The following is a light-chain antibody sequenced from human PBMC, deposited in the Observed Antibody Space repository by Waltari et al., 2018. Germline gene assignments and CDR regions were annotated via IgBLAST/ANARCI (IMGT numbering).Light chain of an antibody. V-gene: IGKV1-5*03. CDR2: KAS. CDR3: EHYNGFPYT. Sequence: DIRMTQFPSTLSASVGDRVTITCRASQSVSSWLAWYQQKPGKAPKRLIYKASNLESGVPSRFSRSGSGTEFTLTISSLQTDDFATYYCEHYNGFPYTFGQGTRLEI. CDR1: QSVSSW. J-gene: IGKJ2*01.